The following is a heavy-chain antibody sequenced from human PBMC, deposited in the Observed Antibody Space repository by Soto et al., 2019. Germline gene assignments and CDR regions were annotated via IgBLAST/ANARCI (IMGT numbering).Heavy chain of an antibody. J-gene: IGHJ4*02. CDR1: GLSFSNYG. V-gene: IGHV3-30*03. CDR2: TPFNGNNK. Sequence: QVQLVESGGGVVQPGRSLRLSCAASGLSFSNYGMHWVRQAPGKGLEWVAVTPFNGNNKWYTDSVKGRFTISRDNSKNTLYLQMDSLRDEDTAVYYCARDSNRENYLEHWGPGTLVTVSS. CDR3: ARDSNRENYLEH.